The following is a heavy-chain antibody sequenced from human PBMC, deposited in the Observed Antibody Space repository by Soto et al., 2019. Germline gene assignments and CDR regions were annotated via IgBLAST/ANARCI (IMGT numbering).Heavy chain of an antibody. CDR3: ARVDAVTYGYAFDY. CDR1: GVAFSSYA. J-gene: IGHJ4*02. V-gene: IGHV1-69*13. CDR2: IIPIFGTA. Sequence: SVKVSCKASGVAFSSYAISWVRQAPGQGLEWMGGIIPIFGTANYAQKFQGRVTITADEYTSTAYMELSSLRSEDTAVYYCARVDAVTYGYAFDYWGQGTLVTVSS. D-gene: IGHD4-4*01.